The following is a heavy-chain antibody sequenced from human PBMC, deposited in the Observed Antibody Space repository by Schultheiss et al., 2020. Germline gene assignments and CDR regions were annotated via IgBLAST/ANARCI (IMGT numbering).Heavy chain of an antibody. V-gene: IGHV3-11*03. CDR1: GFTFSDYY. D-gene: IGHD1-1*01. Sequence: GGSLRLSCAASGFTFSDYYMSWIRQAPGKGLEWVSYIGTSNCYTNYADSVKGRFTISRDNAKSSLYLQMNSLRAGDTAVYYCARWGDPTGTTCYYYGMDVWGQGTTVTVSS. J-gene: IGHJ6*02. CDR3: ARWGDPTGTTCYYYGMDV. CDR2: IGTSNCYT.